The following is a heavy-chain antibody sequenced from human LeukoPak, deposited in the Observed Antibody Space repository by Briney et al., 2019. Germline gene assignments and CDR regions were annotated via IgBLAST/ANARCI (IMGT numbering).Heavy chain of an antibody. CDR2: ISYDARDK. Sequence: GGSLRLSCAASGLTFSIYDMHWVRQAPGKGLGWVAVISYDARDKDYPDSVKGRFTISRDNSKSTVYLQMNSLRPEDTAVYYCARGRWGYCSGGSCYNGPFFDYWGQGTLVTVTS. D-gene: IGHD2-15*01. CDR3: ARGRWGYCSGGSCYNGPFFDY. CDR1: GLTFSIYD. J-gene: IGHJ4*02. V-gene: IGHV3-30*19.